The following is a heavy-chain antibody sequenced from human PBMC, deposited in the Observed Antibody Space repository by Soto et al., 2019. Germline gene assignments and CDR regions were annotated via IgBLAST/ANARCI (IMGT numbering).Heavy chain of an antibody. CDR2: INHSGST. D-gene: IGHD1-26*01. CDR3: ARTKGLRRHGAMDI. CDR1: NGSFSGYY. V-gene: IGHV4-34*01. J-gene: IGHJ3*02. Sequence: SETLSLSCTIYNGSFSGYYWGWLRQPPGKGLEWIGHINHSGSTTYNPSLKSRVTIAVDTSENHFSLRLSSMTAADTAVYYCARTKGLRRHGAMDIWGQGTMVTVSS.